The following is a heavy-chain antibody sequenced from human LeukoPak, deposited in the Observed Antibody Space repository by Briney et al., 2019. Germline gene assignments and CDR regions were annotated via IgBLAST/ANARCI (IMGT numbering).Heavy chain of an antibody. CDR3: VRVFGPGLDEYFHL. D-gene: IGHD3-10*01. V-gene: IGHV3-74*01. J-gene: IGHJ1*01. Sequence: GGSLRLSCAASGFTLSGAWMHWVRQVPGKGLVWVSRINPDGTDIRYADSVKGRFTISRDDAKNTLFLHMNSLRVEDTAVYYCVRVFGPGLDEYFHLWGQGTLVTVSS. CDR2: INPDGTDI. CDR1: GFTLSGAW.